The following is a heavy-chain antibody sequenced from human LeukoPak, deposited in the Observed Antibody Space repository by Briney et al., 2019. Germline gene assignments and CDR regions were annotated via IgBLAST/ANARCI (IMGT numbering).Heavy chain of an antibody. CDR2: IIPIFGTA. CDR3: ARTSLYCSGDSCNWFDP. J-gene: IGHJ5*02. Sequence: SVKVSCKASGGTFSSYAISWVRQAPGLGLEWMGGIIPIFGTANYAQKFQGRVTITADESTSTAYMELSSLKSEDTAVYFCARTSLYCSGDSCNWFDPWGQGTRVSVSS. CDR1: GGTFSSYA. V-gene: IGHV1-69*01. D-gene: IGHD2-15*01.